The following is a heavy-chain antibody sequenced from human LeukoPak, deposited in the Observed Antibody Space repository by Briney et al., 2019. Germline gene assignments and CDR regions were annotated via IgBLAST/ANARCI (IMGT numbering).Heavy chain of an antibody. CDR3: ARPRTYYDSWSGYPPFDY. V-gene: IGHV1-69*13. D-gene: IGHD3-3*01. J-gene: IGHJ4*02. CDR1: GGTFSSYA. Sequence: GASVKVSCKASGGTFSSYAISWVRQAPGQGLEWMGGVIPIFGTANYAQKFQGRVTITADEFTSTVFMELSGLRFEDTAVYYCARPRTYYDSWSGYPPFDYWGQGTLVTVSS. CDR2: VIPIFGTA.